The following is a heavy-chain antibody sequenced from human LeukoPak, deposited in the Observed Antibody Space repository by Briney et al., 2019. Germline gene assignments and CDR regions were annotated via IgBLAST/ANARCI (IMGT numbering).Heavy chain of an antibody. D-gene: IGHD5-12*01. Sequence: GGSLRLSCAASGFTFSNYWMHWVRQAPGKGLVWVSRISSDGSSTSYADSVKGRFTISRDNAKNTLYLQMNSLRADDTAVYYCARTAYSDYSLGFWGQGTLVTVSP. J-gene: IGHJ4*02. CDR3: ARTAYSDYSLGF. CDR1: GFTFSNYW. CDR2: ISSDGSST. V-gene: IGHV3-74*01.